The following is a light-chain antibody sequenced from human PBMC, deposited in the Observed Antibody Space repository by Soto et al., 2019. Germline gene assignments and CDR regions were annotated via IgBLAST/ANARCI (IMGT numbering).Light chain of an antibody. Sequence: EIVLTQSPGTLSVSPGDRATLSCRASQSVDSSYLAWYQQKPGQAPRLLIFGASGRAAGIPDRFSGSGSGTDFTLTISRLEPEDFAVYYCQQRSNWRTFGQGTKVEIK. CDR2: GAS. V-gene: IGKV3D-20*02. J-gene: IGKJ1*01. CDR3: QQRSNWRT. CDR1: QSVDSSY.